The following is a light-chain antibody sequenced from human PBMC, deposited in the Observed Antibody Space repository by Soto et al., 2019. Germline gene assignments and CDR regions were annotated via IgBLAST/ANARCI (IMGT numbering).Light chain of an antibody. J-gene: IGKJ1*01. CDR1: QGIRND. CDR2: DAS. V-gene: IGKV1-6*01. CDR3: LQDYTYPRT. Sequence: IQMTQSPSTLSASVGDRVTITCGASQGIRNDLGWYQQKTGKAPKLLIYDASTLQSGVPPRFSGSGSGTDFTLTISSLQPEDFATYYCLQDYTYPRTFGQGTKV.